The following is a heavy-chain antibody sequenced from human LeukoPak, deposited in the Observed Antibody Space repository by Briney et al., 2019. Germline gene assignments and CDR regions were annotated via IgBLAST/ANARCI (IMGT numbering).Heavy chain of an antibody. CDR1: GGSFSGYY. Sequence: SETLSLTCAVYGGSFSGYYWSWIRQPPGKGLEWIGEINHSGSTNYNPSLKSRVTISVDTSKNQFSLKLSSVTAADTAVYYCARQDLDSSGYYFDYWGQGTLVTVSS. J-gene: IGHJ4*02. V-gene: IGHV4-34*01. CDR3: ARQDLDSSGYYFDY. CDR2: INHSGST. D-gene: IGHD3-22*01.